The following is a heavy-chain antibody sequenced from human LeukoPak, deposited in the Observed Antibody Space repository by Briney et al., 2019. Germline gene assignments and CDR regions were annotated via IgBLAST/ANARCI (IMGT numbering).Heavy chain of an antibody. Sequence: GASVKVSCKASGGTFSSYAISWVRQAPGQGLEWMGGIIPIFGTASYARKFQGRVTITTDESTSTAYMELSSLRSGDTAVYYCARAGHEGYYYYYMDVWGKGTTVTVSS. CDR2: IIPIFGTA. V-gene: IGHV1-69*05. CDR3: ARAGHEGYYYYYMDV. CDR1: GGTFSSYA. J-gene: IGHJ6*03.